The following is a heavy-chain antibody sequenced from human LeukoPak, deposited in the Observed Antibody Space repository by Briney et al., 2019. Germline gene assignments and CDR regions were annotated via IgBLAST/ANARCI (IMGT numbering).Heavy chain of an antibody. CDR3: ARTPPYSCGGDCSFDY. CDR1: GFIVSSNY. Sequence: PGGSLRLSCAASGFIVSSNYMTWVRQAPGKGLEWVSFTYSGGSTSYSDSVKGRFTISRDNSKNTLYLQMNSLRVGDTAMYYCARTPPYSCGGDCSFDYWGQGTLVTVSS. D-gene: IGHD2-21*02. V-gene: IGHV3-66*01. CDR2: TYSGGST. J-gene: IGHJ4*02.